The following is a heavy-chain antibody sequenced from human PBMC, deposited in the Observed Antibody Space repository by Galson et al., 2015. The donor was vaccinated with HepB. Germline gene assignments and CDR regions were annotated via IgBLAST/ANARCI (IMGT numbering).Heavy chain of an antibody. J-gene: IGHJ4*02. CDR3: ARDAYYYDSSGYYSAEGY. CDR2: ISYDGSNK. D-gene: IGHD3-22*01. CDR1: GFTFSSYA. Sequence: SLRLSCAASGFTFSSYAMHWVRQAPGKGLEWVAVISYDGSNKYYADSVKGRFTISRDNSKNTLYLQMNSLRAEDTAVYYCARDAYYYDSSGYYSAEGYWGQGTLVTVSS. V-gene: IGHV3-30-3*01.